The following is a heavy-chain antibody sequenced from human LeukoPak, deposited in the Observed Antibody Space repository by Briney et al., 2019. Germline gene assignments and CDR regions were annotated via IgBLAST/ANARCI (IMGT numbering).Heavy chain of an antibody. V-gene: IGHV3-23*01. CDR2: ISGSGGST. J-gene: IGHJ4*02. Sequence: GGSLRLSCAASGFSFNSDWMDWVRQAPGKGLEWDSGISGSGGSTYYADSVKGRFTMSRDNSKNTLYLQMNSLRAEDTAVYYCAKSEKYYYDGSGYFFWGQGTLVTVSS. CDR1: GFSFNSDW. D-gene: IGHD3-22*01. CDR3: AKSEKYYYDGSGYFF.